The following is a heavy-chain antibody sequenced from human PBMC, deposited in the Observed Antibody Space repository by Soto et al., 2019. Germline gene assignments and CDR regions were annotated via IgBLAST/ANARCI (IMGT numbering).Heavy chain of an antibody. CDR2: ISFDGTNR. CDR3: ARDVSPHMNPSWFDP. CDR1: GFSFSNTG. J-gene: IGHJ5*02. Sequence: GGSLRLSCVASGFSFSNTGMHWVRQAPGKGLEWVAVISFDGTNRNYAGSVKGRFTVSRDNLKNSLFLQINSLTPEDTAVYYCARDVSPHMNPSWFDPWGQGTLVTVSS. V-gene: IGHV3-30*03.